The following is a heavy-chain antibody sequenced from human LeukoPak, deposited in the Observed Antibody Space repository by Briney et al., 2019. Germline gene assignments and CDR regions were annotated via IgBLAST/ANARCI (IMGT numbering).Heavy chain of an antibody. J-gene: IGHJ4*02. Sequence: GGSLRLSCAASGFTFTSYTINWVRQAPGKGLEWVSSISSRSSYIYYADSVRGRFTISRDDAKNSLYLQMDSLRAEDTAVYYCASQSGFDDWGQGTLVTVSS. CDR1: GFTFTSYT. CDR2: ISSRSSYI. CDR3: ASQSGFDD. V-gene: IGHV3-21*01. D-gene: IGHD3-3*01.